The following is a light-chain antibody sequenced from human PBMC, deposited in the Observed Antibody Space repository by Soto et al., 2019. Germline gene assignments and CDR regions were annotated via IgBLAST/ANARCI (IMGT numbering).Light chain of an antibody. Sequence: IVVEQSPATVSVCPAACRPLXGRPSQSISSNLAWYQQKPGQAPRLLMFRTSSRATGFPARFSGSGSGTEFNLTISSLQSEDFGVYYCQQYTNWPPNTFGQGTRLEIK. V-gene: IGKV3-15*01. J-gene: IGKJ5*01. CDR2: RTS. CDR1: QSISSN. CDR3: QQYTNWPPNT.